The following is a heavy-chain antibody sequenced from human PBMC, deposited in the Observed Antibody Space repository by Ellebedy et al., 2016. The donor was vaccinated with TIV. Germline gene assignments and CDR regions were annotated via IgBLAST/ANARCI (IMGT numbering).Heavy chain of an antibody. CDR3: ARDPFQTNYWYFDL. Sequence: GGSLRLXXAASRFTFSNYAMNWVRQAPGKGLEWISYISGSSSTTYYADSVKGRFTISIDNAKNSLYLQMSSLRDEDTAVYYCARDPFQTNYWYFDLWGRGTLVTVSS. J-gene: IGHJ2*01. CDR2: ISGSSSTT. CDR1: RFTFSNYA. D-gene: IGHD1-14*01. V-gene: IGHV3-48*02.